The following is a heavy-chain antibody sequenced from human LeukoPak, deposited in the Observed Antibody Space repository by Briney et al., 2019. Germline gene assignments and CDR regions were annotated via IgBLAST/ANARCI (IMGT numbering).Heavy chain of an antibody. V-gene: IGHV1-18*01. D-gene: IGHD2-15*01. CDR1: GYTFTSYG. CDR2: ISAYNGNT. J-gene: IGHJ3*02. Sequence: ASVKVSCKASGYTFTSYGISWVRQAPGQGLEWMGWISAYNGNTNYAQKLQGRVTVTTDTSTSTAYMELRSLRSDDTAVYYCARDRYCSGGSCYGAFDIWGQGTMVTVSS. CDR3: ARDRYCSGGSCYGAFDI.